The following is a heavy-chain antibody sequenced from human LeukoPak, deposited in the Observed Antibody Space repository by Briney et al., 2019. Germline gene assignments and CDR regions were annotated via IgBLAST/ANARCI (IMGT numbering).Heavy chain of an antibody. CDR1: GGSVRGDGYF. CDR2: VFYTGGT. J-gene: IGHJ6*02. V-gene: IGHV4-39*01. Sequence: KPSETLSLTCTVSGGSVRGDGYFWAWIRQPPGKGLEWTGSVFYTGGTYYNPSLKSRVTISVDTSKNQFSLKLSSVTAADTAVYYCARHPRNGSYPFYYYGMDVWGQGTTVTVSS. CDR3: ARHPRNGSYPFYYYGMDV. D-gene: IGHD1-26*01.